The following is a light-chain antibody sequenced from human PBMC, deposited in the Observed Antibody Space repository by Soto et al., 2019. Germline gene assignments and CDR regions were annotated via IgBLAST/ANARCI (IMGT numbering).Light chain of an antibody. CDR3: QQYGSSPGA. J-gene: IGKJ3*01. Sequence: EIVLTQSPGTLSLSPGERATLSCRASQSVSSSYLAWYQQKPGQAPRLLIYGASGRATGIPDRFSGSGSGTDFTLTISRLEPEDFAVYYCQQYGSSPGAFGPGTKVDIK. CDR1: QSVSSSY. CDR2: GAS. V-gene: IGKV3-20*01.